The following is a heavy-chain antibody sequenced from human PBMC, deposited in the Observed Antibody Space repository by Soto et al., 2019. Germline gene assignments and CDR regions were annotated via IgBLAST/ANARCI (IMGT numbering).Heavy chain of an antibody. CDR2: VISASGSV. Sequence: QVQVVQSGAEVKKPGSSVKISCKASGRIFSSFPTSWVRQVPGQGLEWMGGVISASGSVTYAPKFQGRGTITAVNSAGMGYLELTSLTSEDKAIYYCARVGSRDAYNYVLDHWGPGTMVTVSS. D-gene: IGHD5-18*01. V-gene: IGHV1-69*06. CDR1: GRIFSSFP. CDR3: ARVGSRDAYNYVLDH. J-gene: IGHJ1*01.